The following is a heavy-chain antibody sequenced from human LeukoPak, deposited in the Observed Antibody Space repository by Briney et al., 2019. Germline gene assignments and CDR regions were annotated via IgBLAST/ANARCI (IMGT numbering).Heavy chain of an antibody. V-gene: IGHV1-18*01. D-gene: IGHD3-3*01. J-gene: IGHJ6*02. CDR1: GYTFTSYG. CDR2: ISAYNGNT. CDR3: ARVSFGMTRSPHYYGMDV. Sequence: ASVKVSCKASGYTFTSYGISWVRQAPGQGLEWMGWISAYNGNTNYAQKLQGRVTMTTDTSTSTAYMELRSLRSDDTAVYYCARVSFGMTRSPHYYGMDVWGQGTTVTVSS.